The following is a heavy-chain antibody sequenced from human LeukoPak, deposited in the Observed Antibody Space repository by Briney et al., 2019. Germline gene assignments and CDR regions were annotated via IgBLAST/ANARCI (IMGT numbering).Heavy chain of an antibody. V-gene: IGHV4-61*02. CDR1: GGSISSGSYY. D-gene: IGHD3-10*01. CDR3: AREGTMVRGVTYYYYMDV. CDR2: IYTSGST. Sequence: SQTLSLTCTVSGGSISSGSYYWSWIRQPAGKGLEWIGRIYTSGSTNYNPSLKSRVTISVDTSKNQFSLKLSSVTAADTAVYYCAREGTMVRGVTYYYYMDVWGKGTTVTISS. J-gene: IGHJ6*03.